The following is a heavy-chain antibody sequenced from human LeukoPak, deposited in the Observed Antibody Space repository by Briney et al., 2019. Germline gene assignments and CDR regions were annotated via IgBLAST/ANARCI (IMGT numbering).Heavy chain of an antibody. J-gene: IGHJ3*02. CDR1: GFTFSSYG. Sequence: PGGSLRLSCAASGFTFSSYGMHWVRQAPGKGLEWVAVISYGGSNKYYADSVKGRFTISRDNSKNTLYLQMNSVRAEDTAVYYCAKRAGSSGYYDDAFDIWGQGTMVTVSS. CDR2: ISYGGSNK. V-gene: IGHV3-30*18. D-gene: IGHD3-22*01. CDR3: AKRAGSSGYYDDAFDI.